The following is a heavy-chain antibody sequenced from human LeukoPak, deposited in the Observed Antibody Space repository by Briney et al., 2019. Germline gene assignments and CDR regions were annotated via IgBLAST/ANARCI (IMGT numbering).Heavy chain of an antibody. J-gene: IGHJ4*02. V-gene: IGHV3-74*01. Sequence: GGSLRLSCVASGFTFTSYWMHWVRQGPGKGLVWVSGINSDGSTISYADSVKGRFTVSRDNAKSTLYLQMNSLRDEDTAVYYCASRFGDRGGYWGQGTLVTVSS. CDR2: INSDGSTI. CDR3: ASRFGDRGGY. D-gene: IGHD3-10*01. CDR1: GFTFTSYW.